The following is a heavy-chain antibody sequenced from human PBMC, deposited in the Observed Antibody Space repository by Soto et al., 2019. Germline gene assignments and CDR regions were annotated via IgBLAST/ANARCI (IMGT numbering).Heavy chain of an antibody. CDR1: GGSISSYY. J-gene: IGHJ4*02. CDR3: ARLYGFSGFDY. D-gene: IGHD6-25*01. CDR2: IYYSGST. Sequence: QVQLQESGPGLVKPSETLSLTCTVSGGSISSYYWSWIRQPPGKGLEWIGYIYYSGSTNYNPSLKSRFTISVDTSKNQFSLKLSSVTAADTAVYYCARLYGFSGFDYWGQGTLVTVSS. V-gene: IGHV4-59*08.